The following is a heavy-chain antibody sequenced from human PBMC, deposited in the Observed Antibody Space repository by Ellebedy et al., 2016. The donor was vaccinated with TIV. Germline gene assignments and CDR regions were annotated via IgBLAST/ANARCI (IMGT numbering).Heavy chain of an antibody. CDR1: GGSISSSSYY. V-gene: IGHV4-39*02. Sequence: SETLSLTCTVSGGSISSSSYYWGWIRQPPGKGLEWIGTIYYSGITYYNPSLKSRVTVSVDTSKNQFSLKLSSVTAADTAVYYCARDFVYNWFDPWGQGTLVTVSS. J-gene: IGHJ5*02. CDR3: ARDFVYNWFDP. CDR2: IYYSGIT.